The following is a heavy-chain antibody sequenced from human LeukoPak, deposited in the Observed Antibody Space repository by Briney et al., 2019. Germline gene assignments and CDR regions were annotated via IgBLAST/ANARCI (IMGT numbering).Heavy chain of an antibody. D-gene: IGHD3-22*01. J-gene: IGHJ3*02. CDR2: ISWNSGSI. CDR3: AKDMYYYDSSGSAFDI. CDR1: GFTFDDYA. V-gene: IGHV3-9*01. Sequence: GGSLRLSCAASGFTFDDYAMHWVRKAPGKGLEWVSGISWNSGSIGYADSVKGRFTISRDNAKNSLYLQMNSLRAEDTALYYCAKDMYYYDSSGSAFDIWGQGTMVTVSS.